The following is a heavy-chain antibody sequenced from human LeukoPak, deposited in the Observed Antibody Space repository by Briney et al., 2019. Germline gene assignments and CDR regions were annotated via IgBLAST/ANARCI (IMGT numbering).Heavy chain of an antibody. V-gene: IGHV1-2*02. D-gene: IGHD3-3*01. CDR2: INPHSGGT. Sequence: GASVKVSCKASGYTFTDYYMHWVRQAPGQGLEWMGWINPHSGGTNYAQKLQGRVTMTTDTSTSTAYMELRSLRSDDTAVYYCARNALYYDFAVGGDYWGQGTLVTVSS. J-gene: IGHJ4*02. CDR3: ARNALYYDFAVGGDY. CDR1: GYTFTDYY.